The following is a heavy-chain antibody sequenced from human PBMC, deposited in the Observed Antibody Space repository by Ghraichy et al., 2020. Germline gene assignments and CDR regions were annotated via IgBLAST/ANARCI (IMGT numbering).Heavy chain of an antibody. CDR3: ARAPKYYYGSGSYSRALQNAFDI. CDR2: INHSGST. Sequence: SQTLSLTCAVYGGSFSGYYWSWIRQPPGKGLEWIGEINHSGSTNYNPSLKSRVTISVDTSKNQFSLKLSSVTAADTAVYYCARAPKYYYGSGSYSRALQNAFDIWGQGTMVTVSS. D-gene: IGHD3-10*01. J-gene: IGHJ3*02. V-gene: IGHV4-34*01. CDR1: GGSFSGYY.